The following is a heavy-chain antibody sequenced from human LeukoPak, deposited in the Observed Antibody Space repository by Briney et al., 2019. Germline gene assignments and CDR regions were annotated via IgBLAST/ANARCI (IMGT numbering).Heavy chain of an antibody. J-gene: IGHJ4*02. D-gene: IGHD3-16*02. CDR2: IYSGGST. CDR3: AREITFGGVIAYFDY. Sequence: GGSLRLSCAASGFTASSNYMSWVRQAPGKGLEWVSVIYSGGSTYYADSVKGRFTISRDNSKNTLYLQMNSLRAEDTAVYYCAREITFGGVIAYFDYWGQGTLVTVSS. V-gene: IGHV3-53*01. CDR1: GFTASSNY.